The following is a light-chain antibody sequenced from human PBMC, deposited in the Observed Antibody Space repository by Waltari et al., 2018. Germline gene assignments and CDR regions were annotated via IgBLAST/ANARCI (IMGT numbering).Light chain of an antibody. CDR3: SSYAGSNNLYV. V-gene: IGLV2-8*01. CDR2: EVS. CDR1: SRDVGGYNY. Sequence: QSALTQPPSASGSPGQSVTISCTGTSRDVGGYNYVPWYQPHPGKAPKLMIYEVSKRPSGVPDRFPGSKSGNTASLTVSGLQAEDEADYYCSSYAGSNNLYVFGTGTKVTVL. J-gene: IGLJ1*01.